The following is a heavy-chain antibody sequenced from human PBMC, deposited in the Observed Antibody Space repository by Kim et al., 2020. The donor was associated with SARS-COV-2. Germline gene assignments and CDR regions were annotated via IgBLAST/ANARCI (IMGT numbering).Heavy chain of an antibody. CDR2: I. CDR3: GKDLVPGGLDV. Sequence: INYADSVKGRFTISRDFAKNSLYLQMNSLRVDDTALYYCGKDLVPGGLDVWGQGTTVTVSS. D-gene: IGHD2-8*02. V-gene: IGHV3-9*01. J-gene: IGHJ6*02.